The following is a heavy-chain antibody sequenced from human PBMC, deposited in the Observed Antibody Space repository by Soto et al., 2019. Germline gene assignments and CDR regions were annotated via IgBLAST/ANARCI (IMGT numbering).Heavy chain of an antibody. V-gene: IGHV3-21*01. D-gene: IGHD3-10*01. CDR3: ATLLWFGESPFDY. CDR2: ISSSSSYI. CDR1: GFTFSSYS. J-gene: IGHJ4*02. Sequence: EVQLVESGGGLVKPGGSLRLSCAASGFTFSSYSMNWVRQAPGKGLEWVSSISSSSSYIYYADSVKGRFTISRDNAKNSLYLQMNSLRAEDTAVYYCATLLWFGESPFDYWGQGNLVTVS.